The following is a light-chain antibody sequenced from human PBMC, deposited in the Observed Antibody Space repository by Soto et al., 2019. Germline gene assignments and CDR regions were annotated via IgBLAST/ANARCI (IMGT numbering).Light chain of an antibody. J-gene: IGKJ1*01. CDR2: GAS. V-gene: IGKV3-20*01. Sequence: EIVLTQSPGTLSLSPGEGATLSCRASQSVSTNFFAWYQQKPGQAPRLLIYGASTRATDIPDRFSGSGSGTDFTLTISRLETEDFAVYYCQQYGRTSWTFGQGTKVDI. CDR1: QSVSTNF. CDR3: QQYGRTSWT.